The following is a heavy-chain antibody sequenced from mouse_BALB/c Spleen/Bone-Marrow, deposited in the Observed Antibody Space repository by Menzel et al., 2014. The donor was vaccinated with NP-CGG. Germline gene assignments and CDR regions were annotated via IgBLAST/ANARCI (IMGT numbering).Heavy chain of an antibody. CDR3: TRRGYYAMDY. CDR2: IDPSDSYT. Sequence: VKLMESGAELVKPGASVKMSCKASGYTFTSYWMHWVKQRPGQGLEWIGVIDPSDSYTSYNQKFKGKATLTVDTSSSTAYMQLSSLTSEDSAVYYCTRRGYYAMDYWDQGTSVTVSS. J-gene: IGHJ4*01. CDR1: GYTFTSYW. V-gene: IGHV1S127*01.